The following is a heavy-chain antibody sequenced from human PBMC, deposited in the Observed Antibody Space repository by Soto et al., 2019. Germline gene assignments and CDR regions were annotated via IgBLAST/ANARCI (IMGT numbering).Heavy chain of an antibody. J-gene: IGHJ3*02. CDR2: IIPILGIA. Sequence: SVKVSCKASGGTFSSYTISWVRQAPGQGLEWMGRIIPILGIANYAEKFQGRVTITADKSTSTAYMELSSLRSEDTAVYYCARSTVTTFDAFDIWGQGTMVTVSS. CDR1: GGTFSSYT. V-gene: IGHV1-69*02. D-gene: IGHD4-17*01. CDR3: ARSTVTTFDAFDI.